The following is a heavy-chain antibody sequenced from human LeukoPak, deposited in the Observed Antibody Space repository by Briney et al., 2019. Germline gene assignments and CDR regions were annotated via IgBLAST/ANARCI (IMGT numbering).Heavy chain of an antibody. CDR2: INPNSGDT. D-gene: IGHD1-14*01. CDR1: GYTFTAYY. CDR3: AKDARPAIVSPTD. J-gene: IGHJ4*02. Sequence: ASPKVSCKASGYTFTAYYIHWVRQAPGQGREWMGWINPNSGDTEYAQKFQGRVTMTRDTSITTAYMELSRVTSDDTAIYYCAKDARPAIVSPTDWGQGTLVTVSA. V-gene: IGHV1-2*02.